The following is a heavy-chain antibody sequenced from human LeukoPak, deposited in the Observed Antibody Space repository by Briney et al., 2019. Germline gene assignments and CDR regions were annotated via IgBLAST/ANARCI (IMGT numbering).Heavy chain of an antibody. Sequence: SGPALVKPTQTLTLTCSFSGFSLSTSGMCVSWIRQAPGKALEWLARIGWDDDKYYSTFLETRLTISKDTSKNQVVLTVTNVDPADTATYYCARFPEGHDYYYYYMDVWGKGTTVTVS. CDR1: GFSLSTSGMC. V-gene: IGHV2-70*11. CDR3: ARFPEGHDYYYYYMDV. CDR2: IGWDDDK. J-gene: IGHJ6*03.